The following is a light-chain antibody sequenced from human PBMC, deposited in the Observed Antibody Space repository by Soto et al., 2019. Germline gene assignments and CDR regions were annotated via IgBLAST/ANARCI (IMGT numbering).Light chain of an antibody. V-gene: IGKV1-5*03. J-gene: IGKJ1*01. CDR2: MAS. CDR3: QQYSSYEWT. CDR1: QSISTW. Sequence: DIQMTQSPSTLSASVGDRVTITCRASQSISTWLAWYQHKPGKAPNLLIYMASSLERGVPSRFSGSGSGTEFTLTICSLQPDDFATYYCQQYSSYEWTFGQGTKVEIK.